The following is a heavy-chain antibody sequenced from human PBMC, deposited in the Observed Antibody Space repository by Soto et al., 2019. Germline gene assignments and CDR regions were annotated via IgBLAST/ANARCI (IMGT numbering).Heavy chain of an antibody. V-gene: IGHV1-18*04. CDR1: GYRFSTYG. CDR2: TSTNNDDR. D-gene: IGHD6-6*01. CDR3: ARERYVASRHSHYDS. Sequence: FKASGYRFSTYGINWVRQAPGQGPEWLGWTSTNNDDRNYAQKFRGRVTFTTDTSTSTAYMELRSLISDDTAVYFCARERYVASRHSHYDSWGQGTQVTVSS. J-gene: IGHJ4*02.